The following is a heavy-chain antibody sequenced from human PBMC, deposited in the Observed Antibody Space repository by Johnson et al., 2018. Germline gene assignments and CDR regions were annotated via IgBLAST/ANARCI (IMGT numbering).Heavy chain of an antibody. CDR3: ARSQYLDDDAFDV. Sequence: VQLQESGGGVVQPGRSLRLSCAASGFTFSNFWIHWVRQAPGKGLMWVARLNKDGRSTSYEDSVKGRFTISRDNAKNTLYLQMTSLSVEDTAVYYCARSQYLDDDAFDVWGQGTMVTVSS. V-gene: IGHV3-74*01. CDR2: LNKDGRST. J-gene: IGHJ3*01. D-gene: IGHD3/OR15-3a*01. CDR1: GFTFSNFW.